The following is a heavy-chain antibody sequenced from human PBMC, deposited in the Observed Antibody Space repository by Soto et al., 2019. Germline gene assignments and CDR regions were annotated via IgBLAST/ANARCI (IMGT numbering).Heavy chain of an antibody. Sequence: QLQLQESGPGLVKPSETLSLTCTVSGGSISSSSYYWGWIRQPPGKGLEWIGSIYYSGSTYYTPSLKSRVTISVDTSKNQFSLKLSSVTAADTAVYYCAVLARDYSSSFGRSGDPKYFDYWGQGTLVTVSS. CDR3: AVLARDYSSSFGRSGDPKYFDY. CDR2: IYYSGST. V-gene: IGHV4-39*01. J-gene: IGHJ4*02. CDR1: GGSISSSSYY. D-gene: IGHD6-13*01.